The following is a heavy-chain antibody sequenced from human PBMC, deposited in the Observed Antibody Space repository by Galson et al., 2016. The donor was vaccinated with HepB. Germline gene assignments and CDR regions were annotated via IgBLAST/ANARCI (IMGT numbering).Heavy chain of an antibody. CDR1: GYTFTNYG. CDR3: ARVPHWLVRHWYFDL. J-gene: IGHJ2*01. CDR2: VSAYNGNT. D-gene: IGHD6-19*01. Sequence: SVKVSCKASGYTFTNYGISWVRRAPGQGLEFMGWVSAYNGNTNYAQKLQGRVTMTTDTSTSTAYMELRCLRSDDTAVYYCARVPHWLVRHWYFDLWGRGTLVTVSS. V-gene: IGHV1-18*01.